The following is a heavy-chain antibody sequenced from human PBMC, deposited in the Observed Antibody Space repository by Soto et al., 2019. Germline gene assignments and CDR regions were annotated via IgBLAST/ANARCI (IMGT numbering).Heavy chain of an antibody. Sequence: ASVKVSCKASGYTFTSYDINWVRQAPGQGLEWMGWMNANSDNTGYAQKLQGRVTMTTDTSTSTAYMELRSLRSDDTAVYYCARGTGGNWAAFDIWGQGTMVTVSS. CDR1: GYTFTSYD. CDR3: ARGTGGNWAAFDI. J-gene: IGHJ3*02. V-gene: IGHV1-8*01. CDR2: MNANSDNT. D-gene: IGHD2-15*01.